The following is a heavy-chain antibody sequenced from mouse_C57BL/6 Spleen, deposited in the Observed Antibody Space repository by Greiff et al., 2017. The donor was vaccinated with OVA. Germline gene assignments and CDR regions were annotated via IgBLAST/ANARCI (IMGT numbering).Heavy chain of an antibody. V-gene: IGHV1-9*01. D-gene: IGHD3-2*02. Sequence: VQLQQSGAELMKPGASVKLSCKASGYTFTGYWIEWVKQRPGHGLEWIGEILPGSGSTDYHEKFKGKATFTADTSSNTAYMQLSSLSTEDAASYYCARCRDNAGYRYFDVWGTGTTVTVSS. J-gene: IGHJ1*03. CDR2: ILPGSGST. CDR1: GYTFTGYW. CDR3: ARCRDNAGYRYFDV.